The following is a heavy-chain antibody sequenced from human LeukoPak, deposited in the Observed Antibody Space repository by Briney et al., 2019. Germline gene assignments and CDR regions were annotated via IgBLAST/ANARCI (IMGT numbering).Heavy chain of an antibody. Sequence: PSETLSLTCTVSGGSISSYYWSWIRQPPGKGLEWIGYIYYSGSTNYNPSPKSRVTISVDTSENQFSLKLSSVTAADTAVYYCARAGGGIFRYFDYWGQGTLVTVSS. CDR1: GGSISSYY. CDR3: ARAGGGIFRYFDY. CDR2: IYYSGST. V-gene: IGHV4-59*12. D-gene: IGHD2-15*01. J-gene: IGHJ4*02.